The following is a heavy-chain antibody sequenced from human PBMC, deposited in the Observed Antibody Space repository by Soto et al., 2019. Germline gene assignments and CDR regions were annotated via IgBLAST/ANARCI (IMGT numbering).Heavy chain of an antibody. CDR2: ISSSSSYT. Sequence: QVQLVESGGGLVKPGGSLRLSCAASGFTLSDYYMSWIRQAPGKGLEWVSYISSSSSYTDYADSVKGRFTISRDNAKNSRYLQMNSLRAEDTAVYYCARGASGGSGWNYYYYYGMDVWGQGTTVTVSS. D-gene: IGHD6-19*01. J-gene: IGHJ6*02. CDR1: GFTLSDYY. CDR3: ARGASGGSGWNYYYYYGMDV. V-gene: IGHV3-11*05.